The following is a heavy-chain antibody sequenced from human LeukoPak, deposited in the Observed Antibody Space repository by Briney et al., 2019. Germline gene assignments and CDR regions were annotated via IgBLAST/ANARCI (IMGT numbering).Heavy chain of an antibody. CDR1: GGSISRDGHY. Sequence: PSETLSLTCTVSGGSISRDGHYWSWIRQYPGKGLESIGSVSSSGTTTYNPSLKSRVTISLGTSQNQFSLNLRSLTAADTAVCYCAREMVRDAFDIWGQGTMVTVSS. CDR3: AREMVRDAFDI. J-gene: IGHJ3*02. D-gene: IGHD2-8*01. CDR2: VSSSGTT. V-gene: IGHV4-31*03.